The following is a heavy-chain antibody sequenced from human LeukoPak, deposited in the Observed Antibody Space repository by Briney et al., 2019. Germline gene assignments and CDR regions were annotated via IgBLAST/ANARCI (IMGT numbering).Heavy chain of an antibody. CDR3: AKDVGLRYFDWLLL. CDR1: GFTFSSYA. J-gene: IGHJ4*02. Sequence: GGSLRLSCAASGFTFSSYAMSWFRQAPGKGLEWVSAISGSGGSTYYADSVKGRFTISRDNSKNTLYLQMNSLRAEDTAVYYCAKDVGLRYFDWLLLWGQGTLVTVSS. CDR2: ISGSGGST. V-gene: IGHV3-23*01. D-gene: IGHD3-9*01.